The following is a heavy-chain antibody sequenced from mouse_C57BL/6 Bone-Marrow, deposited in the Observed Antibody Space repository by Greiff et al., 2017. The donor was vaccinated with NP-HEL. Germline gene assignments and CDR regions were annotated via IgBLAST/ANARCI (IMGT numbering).Heavy chain of an antibody. V-gene: IGHV1-61*01. Sequence: VQLQQPGAELVRPGSSVKLSCKASGYTFTSYWMDWVKQRPGQGLEWIGNIYPSDSETHYNQKFKDKATLTVDKSSSTAYMQLSSLTSEDSAVYYCARDWVYYTFAYWGQGTLVTVSA. CDR1: GYTFTSYW. D-gene: IGHD2-12*01. CDR2: IYPSDSET. CDR3: ARDWVYYTFAY. J-gene: IGHJ3*01.